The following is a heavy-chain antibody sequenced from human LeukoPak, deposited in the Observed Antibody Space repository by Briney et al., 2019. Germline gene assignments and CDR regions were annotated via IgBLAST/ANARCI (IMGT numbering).Heavy chain of an antibody. CDR1: GFTFRNSG. D-gene: IGHD2-2*01. CDR3: ARVRILYCSSTSCYEPCDY. CDR2: LSGSST. V-gene: IGHV3-23*05. Sequence: GGSLRLSCAASGFTFRNSGMSWVRQAPGKGLEWVSGLSGSSTYYADSVKGRFTISRDISKNTLYLQMNSLRAEDTAVYYCARVRILYCSSTSCYEPCDYWGQGTLVTVSS. J-gene: IGHJ4*02.